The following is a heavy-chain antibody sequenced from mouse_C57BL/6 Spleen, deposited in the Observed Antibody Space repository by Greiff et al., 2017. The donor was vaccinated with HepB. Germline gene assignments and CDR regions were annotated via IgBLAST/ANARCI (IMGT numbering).Heavy chain of an antibody. CDR3: AREVLRRGYAMDY. V-gene: IGHV1-80*01. J-gene: IGHJ4*01. D-gene: IGHD2-4*01. CDR1: GYAFSSYW. Sequence: VQLQQSGAELVKPGASVKISCKASGYAFSSYWMNWVKQRPGKGLEWIGQIYPGDGDTNYNGKLKGKATLTADKSSSTAYMQLSSLTSEDSAVYFCAREVLRRGYAMDYWGQGTSVTVSS. CDR2: IYPGDGDT.